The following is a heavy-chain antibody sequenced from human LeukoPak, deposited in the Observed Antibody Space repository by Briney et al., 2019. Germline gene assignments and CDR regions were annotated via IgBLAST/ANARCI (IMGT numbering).Heavy chain of an antibody. J-gene: IGHJ6*03. D-gene: IGHD3-22*01. CDR2: ISSSSSYI. V-gene: IGHV3-21*01. CDR3: ARGGYYDSSGYSRTSYYYYYMDV. CDR1: GFTFSSYS. Sequence: PGGSLRLSCAASGFTFSSYSMNWVRPAPGKGLEWVSSISSSSSYIYYADSVKGRFTISRDNAKNSLYLQMNSLRAVDTAVYYCARGGYYDSSGYSRTSYYYYYMDVWGKGTTVTVSS.